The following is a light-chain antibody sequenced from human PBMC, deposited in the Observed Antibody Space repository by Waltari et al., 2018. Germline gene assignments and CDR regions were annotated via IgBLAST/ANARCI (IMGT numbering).Light chain of an antibody. CDR3: QQRTNWPLT. J-gene: IGKJ4*01. CDR2: DAS. Sequence: EIVLTQSPATLSLSPGESATLSCRASQSVSSYLAWYQQTPGQAPRLLIYDASNRATGIPARFSGRGSGTDFTLTISSLEPEDVAVYYCQQRTNWPLTFGGGTKVEIK. V-gene: IGKV3-11*01. CDR1: QSVSSY.